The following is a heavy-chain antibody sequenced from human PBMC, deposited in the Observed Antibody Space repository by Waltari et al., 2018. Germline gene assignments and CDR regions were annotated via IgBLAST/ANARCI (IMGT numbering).Heavy chain of an antibody. CDR2: INPHNGDA. J-gene: IGHJ4*02. CDR1: GYSFTDYH. CDR3: ARDPGPIVGAPDY. D-gene: IGHD1-26*01. Sequence: QVQLVQSGTEVKKPGASVKVSCQASGYSFTDYHLHWVRQTPGQGLEWLGGINPHNGDAGYAQNFLGRVTMTRDTSINTVYMDLSGLRSYDTAVFYCARDPGPIVGAPDYWGQGTLVTVSS. V-gene: IGHV1-2*02.